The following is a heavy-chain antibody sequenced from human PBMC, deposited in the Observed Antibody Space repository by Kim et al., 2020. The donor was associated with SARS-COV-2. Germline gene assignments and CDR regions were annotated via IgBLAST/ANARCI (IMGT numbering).Heavy chain of an antibody. CDR2: IYYSGST. J-gene: IGHJ4*02. CDR3: ASMAMHHFPDY. CDR1: GGSISSSSYY. V-gene: IGHV4-39*01. Sequence: SETLSLTCTVSGGSISSSSYYWGWIRQPPGKGLEWIGSIYYSGSTYYNPSLKSRVTISVDTSKNQFSLKLSSVTAADTAVYYCASMAMHHFPDYWGQGTLVTVSS. D-gene: IGHD3-3*02.